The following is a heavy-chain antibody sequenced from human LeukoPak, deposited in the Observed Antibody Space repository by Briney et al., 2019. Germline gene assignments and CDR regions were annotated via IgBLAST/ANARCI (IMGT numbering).Heavy chain of an antibody. J-gene: IGHJ4*02. CDR1: GGSISSGDYY. CDR3: ARASGSCDAVDY. V-gene: IGHV4-30-4*08. CDR2: IYYSGST. D-gene: IGHD1-26*01. Sequence: KASETLSLTCTVSGGSISSGDYYWSWIRQPPGKGLEWIGYIYYSGSTYYNPSLKSRVTISVDTSKNQFSLKLSSVTAADTAVYYCARASGSCDAVDYWGQGTLVTVSS.